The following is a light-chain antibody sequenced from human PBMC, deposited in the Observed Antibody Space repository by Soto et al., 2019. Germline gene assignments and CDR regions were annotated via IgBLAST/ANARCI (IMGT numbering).Light chain of an antibody. J-gene: IGLJ1*01. CDR3: AAWDNSLNSQV. CDR2: SNN. Sequence: QPVLTQPPSASGTPGQRVTSSCSGSSSNIGSNTENWYQQLPGTAPKLLIYSNNQRPSGVPDRFSGAKSGTSASLAISGLQSEDEAEYYCAAWDNSLNSQVFGTGTKLTVL. V-gene: IGLV1-44*01. CDR1: SSNIGSNT.